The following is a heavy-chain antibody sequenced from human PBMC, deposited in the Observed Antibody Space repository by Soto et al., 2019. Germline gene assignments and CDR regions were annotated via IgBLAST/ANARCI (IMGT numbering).Heavy chain of an antibody. CDR2: IWYDGSKE. CDR1: GFTFTRYG. Sequence: QVQLVESGGGVVQSGRSLRLSCVTSGFTFTRYGFHWVRQAPGKGLEWVAVIWYDGSKEYYGDSVKDRFAISKDNSKNNVYLQRNSLTAEDTAMYYCVRAGEVGSGKFYFGLWGRGTLVTVSA. D-gene: IGHD7-27*01. CDR3: VRAGEVGSGKFYFGL. J-gene: IGHJ2*01. V-gene: IGHV3-33*01.